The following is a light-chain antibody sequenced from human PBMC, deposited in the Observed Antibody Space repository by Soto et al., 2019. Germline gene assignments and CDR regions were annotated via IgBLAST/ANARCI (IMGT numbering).Light chain of an antibody. CDR3: QQYNRYRT. Sequence: DIQMTQSPSALSASVGDRVTITCRASQSISSWLAWYQQKPGKAPKLLIYDASSLESGVPSRFSGSGSGTEFTLTISSLQADDLATYYCQQYNRYRTFGQGTKVEIK. V-gene: IGKV1-5*01. CDR2: DAS. CDR1: QSISSW. J-gene: IGKJ1*01.